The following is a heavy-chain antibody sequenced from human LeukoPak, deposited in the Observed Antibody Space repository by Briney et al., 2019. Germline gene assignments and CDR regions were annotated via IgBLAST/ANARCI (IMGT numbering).Heavy chain of an antibody. V-gene: IGHV4-34*01. J-gene: IGHJ5*02. CDR3: ARDPANSYCSSTSCLSFRFGFDP. D-gene: IGHD2-2*01. CDR2: INHSGST. Sequence: SETLSLTCAVYGGSFSGYYWSWIRQPPGKGLEWIGEINHSGSTNYNPPLKSRVTISVDTSKNQFSLKLSSVTAADTAVYYCARDPANSYCSSTSCLSFRFGFDPWGQGTLVTVSS. CDR1: GGSFSGYY.